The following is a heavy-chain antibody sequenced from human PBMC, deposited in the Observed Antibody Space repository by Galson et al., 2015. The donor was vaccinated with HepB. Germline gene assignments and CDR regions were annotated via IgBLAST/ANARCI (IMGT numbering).Heavy chain of an antibody. J-gene: IGHJ6*02. CDR1: EFAFSSYW. CDR3: ARRISLVRGIITKPDYYYGMDV. V-gene: IGHV3-7*03. Sequence: SLRLSCAGSEFAFSSYWMDWVRQAPGKGLEWVANINPDGSEKSYVASLRGRFTVSRDNDKNALYLHMDSLRAEDTAVYYCARRISLVRGIITKPDYYYGMDVWGQGTTVTVAS. CDR2: INPDGSEK. D-gene: IGHD3-10*01.